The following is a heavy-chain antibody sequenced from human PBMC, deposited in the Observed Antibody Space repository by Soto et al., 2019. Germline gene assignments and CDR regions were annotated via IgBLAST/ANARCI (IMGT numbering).Heavy chain of an antibody. J-gene: IGHJ6*02. CDR3: TRDGDGRMTTNPYYYYGMDV. CDR2: VYYSGGA. V-gene: IGHV4-59*01. Sequence: SETLSLTCTVSGGSISGYYWSWIRQPPGKGLEWIGNVYYSGGAKYNPSVKRRVSISVDTSKNQFSLNLSSVTAADTAVYYCTRDGDGRMTTNPYYYYGMDVWGPGSTVTVSS. CDR1: GGSISGYY. D-gene: IGHD2-21*02.